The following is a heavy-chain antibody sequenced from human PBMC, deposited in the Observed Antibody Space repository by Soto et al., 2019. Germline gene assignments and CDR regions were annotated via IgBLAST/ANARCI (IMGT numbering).Heavy chain of an antibody. CDR1: GGSISSGNYF. CDR2: IYYSGST. V-gene: IGHV4-39*01. CDR3: ARRGGMQSWLHLSNFDY. Sequence: PSETLSLTCTVSGGSISSGNYFWGWIRQPPGKGLEWIGNIYYSGSTYYNPSLKSRVTISVDTSKNQFSLKLSSVTAADTAVYYCARRGGMQSWLHLSNFDYWGQGTLVTVSS. J-gene: IGHJ4*02. D-gene: IGHD5-18*01.